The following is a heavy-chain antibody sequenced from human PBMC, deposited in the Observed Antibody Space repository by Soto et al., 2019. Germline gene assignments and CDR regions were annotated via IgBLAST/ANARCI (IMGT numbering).Heavy chain of an antibody. CDR1: GGSISSYY. D-gene: IGHD3-10*01. CDR3: ARDVDYYYGSGIGAFDI. J-gene: IGHJ3*02. V-gene: IGHV4-59*01. CDR2: IYYSGST. Sequence: SETLSLTCTVSGGSISSYYWIWIRQPPGKGLEWIGYIYYSGSTNYNPSLKSRVTISVDTSKNQFSLKLSSVTAADTAVYYCARDVDYYYGSGIGAFDIWGQGTMVTVSS.